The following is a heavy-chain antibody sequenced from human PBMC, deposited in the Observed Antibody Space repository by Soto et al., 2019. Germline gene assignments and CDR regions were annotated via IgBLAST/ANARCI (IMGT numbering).Heavy chain of an antibody. V-gene: IGHV3-23*01. CDR3: AKEMDLFIGVIPAATGSFAF. J-gene: IGHJ4*02. CDR2: ISGSGGDT. Sequence: EVQLLESGGGVVQPGGSLRLSCAASGFTFNNYGMSWVRLAPGQGLEWVSGISGSGGDTYYADSVTGRFTITRDNSKETVFLEVNRLRAEAAALYYRAKEMDLFIGVIPAATGSFAFWGRGTLVSVAS. D-gene: IGHD2-2*01. CDR1: GFTFNNYG.